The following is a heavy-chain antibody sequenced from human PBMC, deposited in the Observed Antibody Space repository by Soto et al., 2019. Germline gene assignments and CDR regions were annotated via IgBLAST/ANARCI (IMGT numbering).Heavy chain of an antibody. Sequence: QITLKESGPTLVKPTQTLTLTCTFSGFSLTTTGLGVGWIRQPPGKTLEVLASIYWYDFQRYSPSLKSRLTITKDTSSNQVVLTMTNMDPADTATYYCAHRPDGSHFDYWGQGILVTVSS. J-gene: IGHJ4*02. CDR3: AHRPDGSHFDY. V-gene: IGHV2-5*01. CDR1: GFSLTTTGLG. D-gene: IGHD6-25*01. CDR2: IYWYDFQ.